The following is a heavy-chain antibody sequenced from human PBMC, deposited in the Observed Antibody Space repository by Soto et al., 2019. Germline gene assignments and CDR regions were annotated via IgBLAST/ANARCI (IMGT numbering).Heavy chain of an antibody. CDR1: GFTFTNYA. CDR2: ISGRGGST. V-gene: IGHV3-23*01. Sequence: EVQLLESGGGLVQTGGSLRLSCVASGFTFTNYAMSWVRQAPGKGLEWVSGISGRGGSTYYADSVKGRFIISRDTSKNTVYLEMDSPGVEDTAVYYCAKDVSGSKDWFDPWGQGTRVTVSS. D-gene: IGHD6-25*01. J-gene: IGHJ5*02. CDR3: AKDVSGSKDWFDP.